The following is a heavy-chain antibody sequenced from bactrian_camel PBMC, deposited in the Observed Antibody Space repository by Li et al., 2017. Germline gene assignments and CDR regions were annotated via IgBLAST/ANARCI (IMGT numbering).Heavy chain of an antibody. CDR3: AARPEGTMGWVLDSSKYHY. CDR1: GYTKSRYC. CDR2: IYTGGGIA. D-gene: IGHD5*01. Sequence: VQLVESGGGSVQTGGSLRLSCVASGYTKSRYCMGWFRQAPGKEREGVAAIYTGGGIAHYADSVEGRFTISQDNAKNTVYLQMNSLSPEDTAMYYCAARPEGTMGWVLDSSKYHYWGQGTQVTVS. J-gene: IGHJ4*01. V-gene: IGHV3S40*01.